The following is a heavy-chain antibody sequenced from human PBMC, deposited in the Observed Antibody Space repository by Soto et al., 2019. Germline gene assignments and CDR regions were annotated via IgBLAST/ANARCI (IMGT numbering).Heavy chain of an antibody. CDR1: GYTFTGYY. J-gene: IGHJ4*02. D-gene: IGHD1-1*01. Sequence: APVKGSCKAFGYTFTGYYIYRGRQGPGQGLEWMGWINPNSGVTNYAQKFQGWVAMTRVTSISTAYMELSSLRSDDTAVYYCARASKSTTPDFDYWGQGTPVTVSS. V-gene: IGHV1-2*04. CDR3: ARASKSTTPDFDY. CDR2: INPNSGVT.